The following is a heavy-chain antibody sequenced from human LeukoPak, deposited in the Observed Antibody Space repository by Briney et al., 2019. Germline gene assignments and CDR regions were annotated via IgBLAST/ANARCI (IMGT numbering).Heavy chain of an antibody. Sequence: ASVKVSCKASGYTFTGYYMRWVRQAPGQGLEWMGWINPNSGGTNYAQKFQGRVTMTRDTSISTAYMELSRLRSDDTAVYYCARPYEYSSSWYDFDYWGQGTLVTVSS. CDR2: INPNSGGT. CDR3: ARPYEYSSSWYDFDY. CDR1: GYTFTGYY. D-gene: IGHD6-13*01. J-gene: IGHJ4*02. V-gene: IGHV1-2*02.